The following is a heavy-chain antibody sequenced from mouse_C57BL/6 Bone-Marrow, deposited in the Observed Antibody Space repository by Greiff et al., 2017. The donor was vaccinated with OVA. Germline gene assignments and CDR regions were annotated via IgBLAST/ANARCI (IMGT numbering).Heavy chain of an antibody. D-gene: IGHD1-1*01. J-gene: IGHJ3*01. CDR3: GREEYGGSSPWFAY. V-gene: IGHV1-78*01. CDR2: IYPSDGST. CDR1: GFTFTAHT. Sequence: VQLQPSYAVLVKPGASLKLSCPVSGFTFTAHTIPWMQQSPEQGLEWIGYIYPSDGSTKYNETFKGQATLTADKSSSTAYMQLNSLTSEEAAVDYCGREEYGGSSPWFAYWGQGTLVTVSA.